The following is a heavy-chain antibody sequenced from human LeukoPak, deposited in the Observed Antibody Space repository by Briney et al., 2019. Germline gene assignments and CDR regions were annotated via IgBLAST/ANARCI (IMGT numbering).Heavy chain of an antibody. Sequence: ASVKVSCKASGYTFSDYYVAWVRQAPGQGLEWMGWINPNSGGTKYAQKFQGRVTMTSDTSISTVYMDLNRLTSDDTAVYYCAIAPPSGNSISSYRRHFDHWGRGTLVTVSS. CDR2: INPNSGGT. J-gene: IGHJ4*02. D-gene: IGHD2-2*01. V-gene: IGHV1-2*02. CDR1: GYTFSDYY. CDR3: AIAPPSGNSISSYRRHFDH.